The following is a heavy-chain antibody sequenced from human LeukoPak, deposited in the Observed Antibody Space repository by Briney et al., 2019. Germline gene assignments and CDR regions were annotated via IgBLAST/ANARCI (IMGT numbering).Heavy chain of an antibody. CDR1: GFTFISYA. Sequence: GGSLRLSCEASGFTFISYAMAWVRQAPGKGLDWVSDIGASGAVTYYSDSAKGRFTVSRDNAKDTLFLHMSSLRAEDTAVYFCATRPRDSSGYYLGAFDGWGQGTTVTVSS. V-gene: IGHV3-23*01. J-gene: IGHJ3*01. CDR3: ATRPRDSSGYYLGAFDG. CDR2: IGASGAVT. D-gene: IGHD3-22*01.